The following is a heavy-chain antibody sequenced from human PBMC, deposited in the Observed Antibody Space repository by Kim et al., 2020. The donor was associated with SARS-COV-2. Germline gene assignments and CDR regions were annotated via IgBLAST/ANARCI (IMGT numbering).Heavy chain of an antibody. CDR3: AQDSNHWATSFDP. Sequence: GGSLRLSCSGSGFIFKNYGMHWVRQAPGKGPEWVAVISHDGINEFYLDSVKGRFTISRDNSKNTLYLQMNSLRIEDTAVYYCAQDSNHWATSFDPWGPGT. J-gene: IGHJ5*02. D-gene: IGHD2-8*01. CDR2: ISHDGINE. CDR1: GFIFKNYG. V-gene: IGHV3-30*02.